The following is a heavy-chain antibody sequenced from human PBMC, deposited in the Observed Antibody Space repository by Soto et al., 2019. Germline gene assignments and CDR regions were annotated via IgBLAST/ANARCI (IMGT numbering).Heavy chain of an antibody. CDR2: IYYSGAT. Sequence: PSETLSLTCTVSGDSIRSGRSYWGWIRQPPGKGLEWIASIYYSGATYYNPSLQSRVTISVDTSNNRFSLTLSSLTAADTAVYFCARLAYSGYLQTWGQGSLVTVSS. V-gene: IGHV4-39*02. D-gene: IGHD1-26*01. CDR3: ARLAYSGYLQT. J-gene: IGHJ1*01. CDR1: GDSIRSGRSY.